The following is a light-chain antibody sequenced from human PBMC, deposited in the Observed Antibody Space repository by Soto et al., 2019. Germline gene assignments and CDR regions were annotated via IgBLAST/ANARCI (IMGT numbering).Light chain of an antibody. CDR2: EVS. J-gene: IGLJ2*01. CDR3: SSYTYSSPLDVV. CDR1: SSDVGGYNY. Sequence: QSALTQPASVSGSPGQSITISCTGTSSDVGGYNYISWYQQHPGKAPKLMIYEVSNRPSGVANRFSGSKSGNTASLTISGLQAEDEADYYCSSYTYSSPLDVVFGGGTKLTVL. V-gene: IGLV2-14*01.